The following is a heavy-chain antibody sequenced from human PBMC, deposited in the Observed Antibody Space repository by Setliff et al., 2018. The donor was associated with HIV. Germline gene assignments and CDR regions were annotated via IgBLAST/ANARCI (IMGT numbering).Heavy chain of an antibody. CDR3: ARGWGHDGFDF. CDR1: GDSISNYY. CDR2: IYTTGST. Sequence: PSETLSLTCTVSGDSISNYYWSWVRQPPGKGLEWIGYIYTTGSTNYNPSLKSRVTISMDTSKNQFSLKLSSVTAADTALYYCARGWGHDGFDFWGQGTMVTVSS. D-gene: IGHD6-19*01. V-gene: IGHV4-4*09. J-gene: IGHJ3*01.